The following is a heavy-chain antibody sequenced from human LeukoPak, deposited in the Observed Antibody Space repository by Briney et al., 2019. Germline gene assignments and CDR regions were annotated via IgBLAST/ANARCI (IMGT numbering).Heavy chain of an antibody. V-gene: IGHV3-53*01. CDR1: GFTDSSNY. CDR2: IYSGGST. CDR3: AVEYSSSSN. D-gene: IGHD6-6*01. Sequence: GGSLRLSCAVSGFTDSSNYMRWVRQAPGKELEWVSVIYSGGSTYYADSVKGRFTISRDNSKNTLYLQMNSLRAEDTAVYYCAVEYSSSSNWGQGTLVTVSS. J-gene: IGHJ4*02.